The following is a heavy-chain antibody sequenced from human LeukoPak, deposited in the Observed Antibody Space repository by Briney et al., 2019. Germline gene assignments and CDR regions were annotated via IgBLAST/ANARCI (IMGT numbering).Heavy chain of an antibody. CDR3: ARHTRPGCSGYENAFDI. CDR1: GGSIRSRNYY. Sequence: KSSETLSLTCTVSGGSIRSRNYYCDWIRQPPGKGLEWIGNFYDSGSTYYNPSLKSRVTISGDTSKNQFSLKLTSVTAADTAVYYCARHTRPGCSGYENAFDIWGQGTMVTVSS. D-gene: IGHD5-12*01. CDR2: FYDSGST. V-gene: IGHV4-39*01. J-gene: IGHJ3*02.